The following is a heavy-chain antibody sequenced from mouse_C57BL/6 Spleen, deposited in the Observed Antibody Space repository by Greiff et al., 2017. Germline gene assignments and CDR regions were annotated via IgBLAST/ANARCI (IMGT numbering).Heavy chain of an antibody. CDR1: GFSLTSYG. CDR2: IWSGGST. CDR3: ARNYGYDDEADAMDD. Sequence: QVQLQQSGPGLVQPSQSLSITCTVSGFSLTSYGVHWVRQSPGKGLEWLGVIWSGGSTDNNAAFISRLSIRKDNSKTQGFSKMNSLLAAETDIYYCARNYGYDDEADAMDDGGQGTSVTVSS. D-gene: IGHD2-2*01. V-gene: IGHV2-2*01. J-gene: IGHJ4*01.